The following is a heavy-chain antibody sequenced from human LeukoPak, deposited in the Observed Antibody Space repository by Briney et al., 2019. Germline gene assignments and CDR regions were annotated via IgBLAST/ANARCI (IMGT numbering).Heavy chain of an antibody. CDR2: INHSGST. CDR3: ARHRGNYYGSGSYYKTYCFDY. V-gene: IGHV4-39*01. D-gene: IGHD3-10*01. CDR1: GASISGSGYY. J-gene: IGHJ4*02. Sequence: PSETLSLTCAVSGASISGSGYYWGWIRQPPGKGLEWIGEINHSGSTNYNPSLKSRVTISVDTSKNQFSLKLSSVTAADTAVYYCARHRGNYYGSGSYYKTYCFDYWGQGTLVTVSS.